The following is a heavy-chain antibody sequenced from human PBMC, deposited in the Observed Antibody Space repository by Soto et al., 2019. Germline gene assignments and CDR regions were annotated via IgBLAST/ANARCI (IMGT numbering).Heavy chain of an antibody. D-gene: IGHD2-15*01. CDR3: ARAPVIDIVVPPDY. J-gene: IGHJ4*02. Sequence: XESLRLSCAASGLTFSTYARHWVRTAPGKGLEWVAVISYDVSNKHYADSVKGRFTISRDNSKNTLYLQMNSLRAEDTAVYYCARAPVIDIVVPPDYWGQGTLVTVSS. CDR1: GLTFSTYA. V-gene: IGHV3-30*04. CDR2: ISYDVSNK.